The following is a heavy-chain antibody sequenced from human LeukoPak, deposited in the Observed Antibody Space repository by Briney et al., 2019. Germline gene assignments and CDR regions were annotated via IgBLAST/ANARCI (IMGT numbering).Heavy chain of an antibody. CDR2: ISSSGSTI. CDR1: GFTFSSYE. CDR3: ARGRTYGLGGDY. D-gene: IGHD3-10*01. Sequence: PGGSLRLSCAASGFTFSSYEMNWVRQAPGMGLEWVSYISSSGSTIHYADSVKGRFTISRDSAKNSLYLQMNSLRDEDTAVYYCARGRTYGLGGDYWGQGTLVTVSS. V-gene: IGHV3-48*03. J-gene: IGHJ4*02.